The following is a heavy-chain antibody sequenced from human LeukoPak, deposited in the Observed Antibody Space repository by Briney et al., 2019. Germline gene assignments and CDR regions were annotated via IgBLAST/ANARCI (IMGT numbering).Heavy chain of an antibody. J-gene: IGHJ4*02. Sequence: PGGSLRLSCAASGFTFSDYYMSWIRQAPGKGLEWVANIKQDGSEKYYVDSVKGRFTISRDNAKNSLYLQMNSLRAEDTAVYYCARDLGYSGYDSFDYWGQGTLVTVSS. V-gene: IGHV3-7*01. D-gene: IGHD5-12*01. CDR3: ARDLGYSGYDSFDY. CDR1: GFTFSDYY. CDR2: IKQDGSEK.